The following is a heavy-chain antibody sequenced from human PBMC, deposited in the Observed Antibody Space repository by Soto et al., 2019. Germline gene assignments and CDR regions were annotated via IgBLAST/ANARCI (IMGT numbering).Heavy chain of an antibody. CDR3: ARDPLAANYKRMDA. Sequence: LRLSCAAPGFTFSSYRMNWGRHAPENSLQGVSSISRSRSYVCNADSVKVRLTSSRDNAKNSMCLQMNDLRAQDTAVYYGARDPLAANYKRMDAWGQGTTVSVSS. V-gene: IGHV3-21*01. CDR1: GFTFSSYR. J-gene: IGHJ6*02. D-gene: IGHD6-13*01. CDR2: ISRSRSYV.